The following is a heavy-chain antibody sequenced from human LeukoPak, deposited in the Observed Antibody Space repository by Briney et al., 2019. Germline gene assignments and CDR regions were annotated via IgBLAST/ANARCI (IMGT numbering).Heavy chain of an antibody. Sequence: GGSLRLSCAASGFTFSDYYMSWIRQAPGKGLEWVSYISSSGSTIYYADSVEGRFTISRDNAKNSLYLQMNSLRAEDTAVYYCARLSYDSSGYYSHSFDYWGQGTLVTVSS. CDR3: ARLSYDSSGYYSHSFDY. CDR1: GFTFSDYY. CDR2: ISSSGSTI. J-gene: IGHJ4*02. D-gene: IGHD3-22*01. V-gene: IGHV3-11*04.